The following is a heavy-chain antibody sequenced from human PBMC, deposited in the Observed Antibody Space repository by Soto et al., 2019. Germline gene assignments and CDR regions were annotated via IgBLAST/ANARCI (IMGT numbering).Heavy chain of an antibody. Sequence: GGSLRLSCAASGFTFSSYAISWVRQAPGKGLEWVSAISGSGGSTYYADSVKGRFTISRDNSKNTLYLQMNSLRAEDTAVYYCAKDLTYYDFWSGYYPLYYYYYMDVWGKGTKVTVSS. CDR1: GFTFSSYA. V-gene: IGHV3-23*01. J-gene: IGHJ6*03. CDR2: ISGSGGST. D-gene: IGHD3-3*01. CDR3: AKDLTYYDFWSGYYPLYYYYYMDV.